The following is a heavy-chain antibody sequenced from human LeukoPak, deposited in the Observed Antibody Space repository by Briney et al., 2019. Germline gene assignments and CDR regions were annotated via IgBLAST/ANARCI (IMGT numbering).Heavy chain of an antibody. CDR3: ARESGWYVFDY. J-gene: IGHJ4*02. CDR2: IYYSGST. V-gene: IGHV4-61*08. CDR1: GGSISSGDYY. D-gene: IGHD6-19*01. Sequence: PSETLSLTCTVSGGSISSGDYYWSWIRQPPGKGLEWIGYIYYSGSTNYNPSLKSRLTISVDTSKIQFSLRLSSVTAADTAVYYCARESGWYVFDYWGQGALVTVSS.